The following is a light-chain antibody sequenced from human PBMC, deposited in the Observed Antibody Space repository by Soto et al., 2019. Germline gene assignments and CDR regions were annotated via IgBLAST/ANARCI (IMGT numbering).Light chain of an antibody. J-gene: IGKJ4*01. CDR2: GAS. CDR1: QSIQSD. V-gene: IGKV3-20*01. CDR3: QQYGSSPLT. Sequence: EIVMTQSPATLSVSPGERAALSCRASQSIQSDLAWYQQKPGQAPRLLIYGASTRATGIPDRFSGSGSGTDFTLTISRLEPEDFAVYYCQQYGSSPLTFGGGTKV.